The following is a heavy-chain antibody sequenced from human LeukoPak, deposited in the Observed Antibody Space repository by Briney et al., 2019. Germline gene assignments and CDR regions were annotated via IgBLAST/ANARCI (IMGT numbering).Heavy chain of an antibody. D-gene: IGHD3-22*01. CDR1: GFTFSSYG. CDR2: ISYDGSNK. Sequence: PGRSLRLSCAASGFTFSSYGMHWVRQAPGEGLEWVAVISYDGSNKYYADSVKGRFTISRDNSKNTLYLQMNSLRAEDTAVYYCAKDLTNYYDSSGYDYWGQGTLVTVSS. CDR3: AKDLTNYYDSSGYDY. V-gene: IGHV3-30*18. J-gene: IGHJ4*02.